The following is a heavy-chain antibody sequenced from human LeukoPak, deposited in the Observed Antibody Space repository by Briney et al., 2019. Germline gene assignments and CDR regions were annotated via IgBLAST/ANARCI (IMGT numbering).Heavy chain of an antibody. CDR2: INHGGST. V-gene: IGHV4-34*01. CDR3: ARGSRLRYFDWLTSHDAFDI. J-gene: IGHJ3*02. D-gene: IGHD3-9*01. Sequence: PSETLSLTCAVYGGSFSGDFWSWIRQSPGKGLEWIGEINHGGSTTYNPSLQSRVTMSVDTSKNQFSLKLSSVTAADTAVYYCARGSRLRYFDWLTSHDAFDIWGQGTMVTVSS. CDR1: GGSFSGDF.